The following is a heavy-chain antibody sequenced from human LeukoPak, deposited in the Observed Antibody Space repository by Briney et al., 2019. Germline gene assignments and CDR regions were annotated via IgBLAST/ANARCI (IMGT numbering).Heavy chain of an antibody. Sequence: GGSLRLSCAASGFTLSSYWMHWVRQAPGKGLEWVSRIHSDGVTTTYADSVKGRFTISRDNSKNTLYLQMNSLRAEDTAVYYCANGPHYNILTGFYKVRSHLDFWGQGTLVTVSS. J-gene: IGHJ4*02. D-gene: IGHD3-9*01. CDR1: GFTLSSYW. CDR3: ANGPHYNILTGFYKVRSHLDF. CDR2: IHSDGVTT. V-gene: IGHV3-74*01.